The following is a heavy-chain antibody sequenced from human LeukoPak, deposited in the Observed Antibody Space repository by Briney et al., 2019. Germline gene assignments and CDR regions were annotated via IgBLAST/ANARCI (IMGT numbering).Heavy chain of an antibody. CDR3: ARDVGSAAADWEEYWFDP. V-gene: IGHV3-21*01. CDR2: ISSSSSYI. Sequence: PGGSLRLSCAASGFTFSSYSMNWVRQAPGEGLEWVSSISSSSSYIYYADSVKGRFTISRDNAKNSLYLQMNSLRAEDTAVYYCARDVGSAAADWEEYWFDPWGQGTLVTVSS. J-gene: IGHJ5*02. CDR1: GFTFSSYS. D-gene: IGHD1-26*01.